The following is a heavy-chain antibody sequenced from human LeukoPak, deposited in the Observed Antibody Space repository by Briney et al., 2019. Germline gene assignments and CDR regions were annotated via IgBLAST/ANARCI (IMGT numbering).Heavy chain of an antibody. V-gene: IGHV3-9*01. CDR1: GFTFDDYA. J-gene: IGHJ6*03. Sequence: GGSLRLSCAASGFTFDDYAMHWVRQAPGKGLEWVSGISWNSGSIGYADSVKGRFTISRDNSKNTLYLQMNSLRAEDTAVYYCAREEYGDYYPRVMDVWGKGTTVTISS. CDR2: ISWNSGSI. CDR3: AREEYGDYYPRVMDV. D-gene: IGHD4-17*01.